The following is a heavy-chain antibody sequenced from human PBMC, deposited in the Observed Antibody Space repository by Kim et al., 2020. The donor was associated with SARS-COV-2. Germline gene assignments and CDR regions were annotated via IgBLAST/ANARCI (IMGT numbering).Heavy chain of an antibody. D-gene: IGHD3-22*01. J-gene: IGHJ3*02. CDR3: ARHDTYYCDSSGYLDAFDI. CDR2: IYYSGST. Sequence: SETLSLTCTVSGGSISSYYWSWIRQPPGKGLEWIGYIYYSGSTNYNPSLKSRVTISVDTSKNQFSLKLSSVTAADTAVYYCARHDTYYCDSSGYLDAFDIWGQGTMVTVSS. V-gene: IGHV4-59*08. CDR1: GGSISSYY.